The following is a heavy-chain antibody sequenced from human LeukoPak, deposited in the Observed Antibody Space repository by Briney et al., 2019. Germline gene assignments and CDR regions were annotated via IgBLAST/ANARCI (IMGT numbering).Heavy chain of an antibody. D-gene: IGHD1-26*01. CDR3: TTGLVEVGATTNYYYYGMDV. Sequence: SGGSLRLSCATSGFTFSNAWMSWARQAPGKGLEWVGRIKSKSNGGTRDYAEPVKGRFTISRDDSKNTLYLQMNSLKTEDTAVYYCTTGLVEVGATTNYYYYGMDVWGQGTTVTVSS. CDR2: IKSKSNGGTR. CDR1: GFTFSNAW. V-gene: IGHV3-15*01. J-gene: IGHJ6*02.